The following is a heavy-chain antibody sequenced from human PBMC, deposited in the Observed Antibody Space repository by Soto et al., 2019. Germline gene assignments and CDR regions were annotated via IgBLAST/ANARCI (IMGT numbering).Heavy chain of an antibody. Sequence: GGSLRLSCAASGFTFSSYSMNWVRQAPGKGLEWVSSISSSSSYIYYADSVKGRFTISRDNAKNSLYLQMNSLRAEDTAVYYCARVWELDWRTKYYYYYMDVWGKGTTVTVSS. CDR2: ISSSSSYI. CDR1: GFTFSSYS. V-gene: IGHV3-21*01. D-gene: IGHD2-8*02. CDR3: ARVWELDWRTKYYYYYMDV. J-gene: IGHJ6*03.